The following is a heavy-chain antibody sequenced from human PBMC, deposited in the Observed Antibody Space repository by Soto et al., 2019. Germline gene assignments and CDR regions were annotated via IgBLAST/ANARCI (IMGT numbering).Heavy chain of an antibody. Sequence: QLQLQESGPGLVKPSETLSLTCTVSGGSISSSSYYWGWIRQPPGKGLEWIGSIYYSGSTYYNPSLKSRVTISVDTSKNQFSLKLSSVTAADTAVYYCASRAKGVVRYWNWGQGTLVTVSS. J-gene: IGHJ4*02. CDR2: IYYSGST. CDR1: GGSISSSSYY. CDR3: ASRAKGVVRYWN. V-gene: IGHV4-39*01. D-gene: IGHD3-3*01.